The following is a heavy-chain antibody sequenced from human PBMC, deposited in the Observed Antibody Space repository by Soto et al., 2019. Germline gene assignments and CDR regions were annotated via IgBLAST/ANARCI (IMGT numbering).Heavy chain of an antibody. Sequence: ASVKVSCKASGGTFSSYAISWVRQAPGQGLEWMGGIIPIFGTANYAQKFQGRVTITADESTSTAYMELSSLRSEDTAVYYCARAITIFGVVLGYYGMDVRGQGTTVTVSS. D-gene: IGHD3-3*01. V-gene: IGHV1-69*13. CDR1: GGTFSSYA. CDR3: ARAITIFGVVLGYYGMDV. CDR2: IIPIFGTA. J-gene: IGHJ6*02.